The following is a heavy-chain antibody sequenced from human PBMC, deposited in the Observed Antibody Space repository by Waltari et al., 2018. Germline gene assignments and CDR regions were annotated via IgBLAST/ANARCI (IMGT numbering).Heavy chain of an antibody. V-gene: IGHV4-59*02. CDR1: DDSVKTHT. CDR3: VRGEAGRVREGYFDA. CDR2: VYNNGRT. Sequence: QVQLQESGPGRVKPSEHLSLTCTVTDDSVKTHTWGWIRQPPGKGLDWIGYVYNNGRTNYNPSLKSRLTISTDTAKSQVSLQITSVTADDTAVYYCVRGEAGRVREGYFDAWGQGILVTVSS. J-gene: IGHJ5*02. D-gene: IGHD3-16*01.